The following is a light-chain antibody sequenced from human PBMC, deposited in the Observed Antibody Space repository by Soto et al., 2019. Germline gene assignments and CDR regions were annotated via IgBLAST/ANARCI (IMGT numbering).Light chain of an antibody. CDR1: QDIGRR. CDR2: AAS. V-gene: IGKV1-12*01. J-gene: IGKJ1*01. CDR3: LQVYSFPRT. Sequence: DIKMTQSPSSVSASIGDRVTITCRASQDIGRRLAWFQQKPGKAPKYLIQAASRLQGGVPSTFSGSGSGTDFTLTINTLHPEDFATYYCLQVYSFPRTFGQGTMVDI.